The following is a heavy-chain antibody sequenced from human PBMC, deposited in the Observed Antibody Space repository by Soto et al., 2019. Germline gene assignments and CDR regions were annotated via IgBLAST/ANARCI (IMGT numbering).Heavy chain of an antibody. V-gene: IGHV3-15*07. J-gene: IGHJ5*02. CDR1: GFSFSNSW. CDR2: IKSKTDGGTT. CDR3: TIAIGSWFDP. D-gene: IGHD2-2*02. Sequence: PGGSLRLSCAASGFSFSNSWMNWFRQAPGKGLEWVGRIKSKTDGGTTDFAAPVKDRFTISRDDSKNTLYLQVNSLKTEDTAVYYCTIAIGSWFDPWGQGTLVTVSS.